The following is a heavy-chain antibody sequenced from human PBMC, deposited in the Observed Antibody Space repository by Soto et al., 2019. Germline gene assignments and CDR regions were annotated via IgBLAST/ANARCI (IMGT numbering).Heavy chain of an antibody. D-gene: IGHD2-21*01. CDR2: IFDAATA. J-gene: IGHJ6*02. CDR1: GESVGRGTNY. V-gene: IGHV4-61*01. CDR3: ARDRRGRADCFIYYYGMEV. Sequence: QVQLQESGPGLMKPSGTLSLICSVSGESVGRGTNYWSWVRQAPGRGLEWIGYIFDAATAIYNPFFESRVSISRDAAKNQVSLKLTSVTAADTAIYYCARDRRGRADCFIYYYGMEVWGQGTSVTVSS.